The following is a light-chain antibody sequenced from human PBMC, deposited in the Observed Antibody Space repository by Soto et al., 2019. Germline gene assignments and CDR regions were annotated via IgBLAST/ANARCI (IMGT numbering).Light chain of an antibody. CDR1: QSVSSSY. Sequence: EIVLTQSPGTLSLSPGERATLSCRASQSVSSSYLAWYQQKPGQAPRVLIYGASSRATGIPDKFSGSGSGTDFTFTIRRLEPEDFAVYYCQQYGSSPPNTFGQGTKLEIK. V-gene: IGKV3-20*01. CDR3: QQYGSSPPNT. J-gene: IGKJ2*01. CDR2: GAS.